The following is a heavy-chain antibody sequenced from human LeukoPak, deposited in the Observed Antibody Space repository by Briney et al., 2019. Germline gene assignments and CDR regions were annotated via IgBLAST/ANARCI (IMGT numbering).Heavy chain of an antibody. V-gene: IGHV4-28*05. D-gene: IGHD3-10*01. CDR2: IYYTGSI. J-gene: IGHJ4*02. Sequence: SETLSLTCTVSGYSISSGYYWGWIRQPPGKWLEWIGYIYYTGSIYYNPSLKSRVTMSVDTSKNQFSLRLSSVTAVDTAVYYCARKTDAKSYYPDWGQGTLVTVSS. CDR1: GYSISSGYY. CDR3: ARKTDAKSYYPD.